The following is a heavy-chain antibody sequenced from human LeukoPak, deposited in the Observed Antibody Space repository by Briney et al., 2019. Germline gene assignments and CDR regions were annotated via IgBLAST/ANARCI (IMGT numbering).Heavy chain of an antibody. CDR2: ISYDGSNK. CDR3: ARVKSSTRDPRYYYYYGMDV. V-gene: IGHV3-30-3*01. D-gene: IGHD6-6*01. Sequence: PGGSLRLSCAASGFTVSSNYMSWVRQAPGKGLEWVAVISYDGSNKYYADSVKGRFTISRDNSKNTLYLQMNSLRAEDTAVYYCARVKSSTRDPRYYYYYGMDVWGQGTTVTVSS. J-gene: IGHJ6*02. CDR1: GFTVSSNY.